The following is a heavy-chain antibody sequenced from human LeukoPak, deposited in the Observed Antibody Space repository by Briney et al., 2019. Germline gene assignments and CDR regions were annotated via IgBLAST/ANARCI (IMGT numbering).Heavy chain of an antibody. CDR3: ASPRAERSTWYAVDY. Sequence: SETLSLTCAVSDGSISRSNWWSWVRQSPGQGLEWIGEIYDNGSTNYNPSLKSRVTISVDKSKNQFSLKLSSVTAADTAVYYCASPRAERSTWYAVDYWGQGTLVTVSA. J-gene: IGHJ4*02. CDR1: DGSISRSNW. CDR2: IYDNGST. V-gene: IGHV4-4*02. D-gene: IGHD6-13*01.